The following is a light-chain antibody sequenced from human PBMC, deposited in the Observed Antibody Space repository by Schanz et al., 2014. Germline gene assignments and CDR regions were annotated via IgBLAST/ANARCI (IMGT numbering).Light chain of an antibody. CDR3: CSYAGTYTWE. J-gene: IGLJ3*02. CDR1: SSDVGGYNY. Sequence: QSALTQPRSVSGSPGQSVTISCTGTSSDVGGYNYVSWYKQLPGKAPKLMISDVTKRPSGVPDRFSGSKSGNTASLTISGLQAEDEADYDCCSYAGTYTWEFGGGTKVTVL. V-gene: IGLV2-11*01. CDR2: DVT.